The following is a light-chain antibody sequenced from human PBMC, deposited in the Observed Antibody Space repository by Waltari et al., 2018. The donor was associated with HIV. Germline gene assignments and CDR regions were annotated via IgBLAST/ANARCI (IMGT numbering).Light chain of an antibody. CDR3: QTWDTGIRV. CDR1: SGPSKYD. Sequence: QVVLRQSHSASASLTASWTLTCTWSSGPSKYDIARNRLQTGKGPRYLMKLNSDGSHTKGDGIPARFSGSSSGAERHLPISSLQSEDEAVYYCQTWDTGIRVFGGETKLTVL. V-gene: IGLV4-69*01. CDR2: LNSDGSH. J-gene: IGLJ3*02.